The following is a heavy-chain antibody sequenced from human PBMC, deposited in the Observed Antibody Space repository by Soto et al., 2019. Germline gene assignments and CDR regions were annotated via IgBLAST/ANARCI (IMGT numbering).Heavy chain of an antibody. Sequence: PGGSLRLSCAASGFTFSSYWMHWVRQAPGKGLVWVSRINSDGSSTSYADSVKGRFTISRGNAKNTLYLQMNSLRAEDTAVYYCARGRSLAKESVPALGMDGWGKGTMVTVSS. D-gene: IGHD2-2*01. CDR3: ARGRSLAKESVPALGMDG. CDR1: GFTFSSYW. J-gene: IGHJ6*03. V-gene: IGHV3-74*01. CDR2: INSDGSST.